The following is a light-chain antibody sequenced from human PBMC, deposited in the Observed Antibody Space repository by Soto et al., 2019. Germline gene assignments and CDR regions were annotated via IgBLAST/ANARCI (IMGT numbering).Light chain of an antibody. CDR2: GAS. J-gene: IGKJ5*01. V-gene: IGKV3-20*01. CDR1: QSVNTNY. CDR3: QQYGSSPIT. Sequence: EIVLTQSPGTLSLSVGERATLSCRASQSVNTNYLAWYQQKSGQAPRLLIYGASSRATGIPDRFSGSGSGTDFTLTISRLEPEDFAAYFCQQYGSSPITFGQGTRLEIK.